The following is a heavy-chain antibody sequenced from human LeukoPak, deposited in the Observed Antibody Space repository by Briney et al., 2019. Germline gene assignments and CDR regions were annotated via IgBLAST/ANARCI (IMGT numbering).Heavy chain of an antibody. CDR3: ATDHIQLWLYYFDY. D-gene: IGHD5-18*01. CDR1: GYTFTSYG. Sequence: ASVKVSCKASGYTFTSYGISWVRQAPGQGLEWMGWISAYNGNTNYAQKLQGRVTMTTDTSTSTAYLELRSLRSDETAVYYCATDHIQLWLYYFDYWGQGTLVTVSS. CDR2: ISAYNGNT. V-gene: IGHV1-18*01. J-gene: IGHJ4*02.